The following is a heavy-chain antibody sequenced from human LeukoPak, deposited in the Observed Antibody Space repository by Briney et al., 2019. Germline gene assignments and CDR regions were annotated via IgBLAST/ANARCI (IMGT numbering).Heavy chain of an antibody. CDR3: ARHPELIRFDP. Sequence: SETLSLTCTVSGGSISSYYWSWIRQPPGKGLEWIGYIYYSGSTNYNPSLKSRVTMSVDTSKNQFSLKLSSVTAADTAVYYCARHPELIRFDPWGQGTLVTVSS. CDR1: GGSISSYY. V-gene: IGHV4-59*08. J-gene: IGHJ5*02. CDR2: IYYSGST. D-gene: IGHD3-10*01.